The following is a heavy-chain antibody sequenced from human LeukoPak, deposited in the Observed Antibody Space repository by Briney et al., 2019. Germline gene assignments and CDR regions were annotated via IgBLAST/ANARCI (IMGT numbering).Heavy chain of an antibody. D-gene: IGHD2-2*01. CDR2: INHSGST. CDR3: ARGPCSTCCHRSWYFDY. Sequence: SETLSLTCAVYGGSFSGYYWTWIRQPPGKGLEWIGEINHSGSTTYKPSLKSRVTISVDTSKNHFSLRLTSVTAADTAVYYCARGPCSTCCHRSWYFDYWGQGTLVTVSS. CDR1: GGSFSGYY. J-gene: IGHJ4*02. V-gene: IGHV4-34*01.